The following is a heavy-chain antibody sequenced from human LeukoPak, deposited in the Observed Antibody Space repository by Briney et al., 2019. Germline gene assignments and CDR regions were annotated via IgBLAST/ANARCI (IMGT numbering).Heavy chain of an antibody. D-gene: IGHD4-17*01. CDR2: INPNSGVT. J-gene: IGHJ3*02. Sequence: ASVKVSCKASGYTFTGYYMHWVRQAPGQGLEWMGWINPNSGVTNYAQKFQGRVTMTRDTSISTAYMELSRLRSDDTAVYYCASTPIHGDPDAFDIWGQGTMVTVSS. V-gene: IGHV1-2*02. CDR1: GYTFTGYY. CDR3: ASTPIHGDPDAFDI.